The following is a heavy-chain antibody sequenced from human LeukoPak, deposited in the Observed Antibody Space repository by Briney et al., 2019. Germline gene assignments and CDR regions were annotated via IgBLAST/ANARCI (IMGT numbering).Heavy chain of an antibody. D-gene: IGHD6-13*01. CDR3: ARTYRPGIAAAGRGIYFDY. Sequence: ASVKVSCKASGGTFSSYAISWVRQAPGQGLEWMGGIIPIFGTANYAQKFQGRVTITADESTSTAYMELSSLRSEDTAVYYCARTYRPGIAAAGRGIYFDYWGQGTLVTVSS. J-gene: IGHJ4*02. CDR2: IIPIFGTA. V-gene: IGHV1-69*13. CDR1: GGTFSSYA.